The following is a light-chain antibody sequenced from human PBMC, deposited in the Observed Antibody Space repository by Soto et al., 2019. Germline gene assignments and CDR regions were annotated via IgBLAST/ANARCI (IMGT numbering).Light chain of an antibody. CDR1: QTVGSN. CDR2: TTS. V-gene: IGKV3-15*01. J-gene: IGKJ1*01. Sequence: EIVMTQSPATLSVSPGERITISCRASQTVGSNLAWYQQTPGQAPRLLIYTTSSRAAGVPARFSGSGSGTEFTLTIDSLQSEDFALYCCQQYNTWPRTFGQGTRGAIK. CDR3: QQYNTWPRT.